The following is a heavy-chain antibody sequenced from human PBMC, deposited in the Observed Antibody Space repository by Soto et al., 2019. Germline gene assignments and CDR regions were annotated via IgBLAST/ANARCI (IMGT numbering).Heavy chain of an antibody. CDR2: ISDSGDRT. Sequence: EVQLLESGGGLVQPGESLRLSCAASGFTFSSNAMNWVRQAPGKGLQWVSSISDSGDRTYYGDSVKGRFTISRDNSKNTLYLELNSLRAEDTAVYYCAKPMVGVTLRAFDMWGQGTMVTVSS. J-gene: IGHJ3*02. CDR3: AKPMVGVTLRAFDM. D-gene: IGHD1-26*01. V-gene: IGHV3-23*01. CDR1: GFTFSSNA.